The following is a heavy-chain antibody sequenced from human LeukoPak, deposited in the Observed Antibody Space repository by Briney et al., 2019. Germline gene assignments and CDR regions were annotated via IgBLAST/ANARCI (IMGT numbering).Heavy chain of an antibody. Sequence: SETLSLTCTLSGGSISSSSYYGGWIRQPPGKGLEWIGNIYYSGTTYYNPSLKSRVTISVDTSKNQFSLKVSSVTAADRAVYYCARSGQQRNWFDSWGQGTLVTVSS. CDR2: IYYSGTT. CDR1: GGSISSSSYY. CDR3: ARSGQQRNWFDS. D-gene: IGHD1-1*01. V-gene: IGHV4-39*01. J-gene: IGHJ5*01.